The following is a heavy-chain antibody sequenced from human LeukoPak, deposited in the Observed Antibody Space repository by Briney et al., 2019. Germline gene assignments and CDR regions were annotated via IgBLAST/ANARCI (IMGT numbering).Heavy chain of an antibody. V-gene: IGHV1-2*02. CDR3: ARDRDYDFWSGYSVY. CDR2: IKADSGGT. Sequence: GASVKVSCKASGYTFTGYYMHWVRQAPGQGLEWMGWIKADSGGTNYAQKLRGRVTMTTDTSTSTAYMELRSLRSDDTAVYYCARDRDYDFWSGYSVYWGQGTLVTVSS. D-gene: IGHD3-3*01. CDR1: GYTFTGYY. J-gene: IGHJ4*02.